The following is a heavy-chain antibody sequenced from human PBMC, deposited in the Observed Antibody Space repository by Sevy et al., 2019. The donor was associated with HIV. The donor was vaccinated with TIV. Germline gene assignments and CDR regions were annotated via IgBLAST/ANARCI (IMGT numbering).Heavy chain of an antibody. D-gene: IGHD3-22*01. CDR2: ISSGSSYI. CDR1: GFSFDTYS. CDR3: ARDDYDTTPCALDV. Sequence: GGSLRLSCIASGFSFDTYSMNWVRQTPGQGLEWVSSISSGSSYIYYADSVKGRFTISRDNAKNSLSLEMNSLRVEDTAIYYCARDDYDTTPCALDVWGQGTMVTVSS. V-gene: IGHV3-21*04. J-gene: IGHJ3*01.